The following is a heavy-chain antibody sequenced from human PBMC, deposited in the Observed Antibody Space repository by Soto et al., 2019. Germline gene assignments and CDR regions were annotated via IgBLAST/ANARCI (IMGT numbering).Heavy chain of an antibody. V-gene: IGHV4-4*07. CDR2: IYATGTT. Sequence: SETLSLTCTVSGASISGFYWSWIRKSAGKGLEWIGRIYATGTTDYNPSLKSRVMMSVDTYKKQFSLKLRSVTAADTAVYYCVRDGTKTLRDWFDQWAQGMSVTVCS. J-gene: IGHJ5*02. CDR1: GASISGFY. D-gene: IGHD1-1*01. CDR3: VRDGTKTLRDWFDQ.